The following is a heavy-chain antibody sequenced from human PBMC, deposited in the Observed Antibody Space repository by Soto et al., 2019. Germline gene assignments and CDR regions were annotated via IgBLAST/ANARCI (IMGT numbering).Heavy chain of an antibody. V-gene: IGHV3-23*01. Sequence: GGSLRLSCAASGFTFRRYAMSWVRQAPGKGLEWVSGISGSGISTHYADSVKGRFTVSRDNSKNTLYLQMNSLRAEDTAVYNCAKEPVGPDWYFDLWGRGTLVTVSS. J-gene: IGHJ2*01. CDR2: ISGSGIST. CDR3: AKEPVGPDWYFDL. CDR1: GFTFRRYA.